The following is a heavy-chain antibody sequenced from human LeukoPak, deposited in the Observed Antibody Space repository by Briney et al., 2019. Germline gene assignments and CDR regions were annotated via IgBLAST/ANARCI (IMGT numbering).Heavy chain of an antibody. CDR1: GGSISSGSYY. V-gene: IGHV4-61*02. CDR2: IYTSGST. CDR3: ARDPYDFWSGYSH. J-gene: IGHJ4*02. D-gene: IGHD3-3*01. Sequence: SETLSLTCAVSGGSISSGSYYWSWIRQPAGKGLEWIGRIYTSGSTNYNPSLKSRVTISVDTSKNQFSLKLSSVTAADTAVYYCARDPYDFWSGYSHWGQGTLVTVSS.